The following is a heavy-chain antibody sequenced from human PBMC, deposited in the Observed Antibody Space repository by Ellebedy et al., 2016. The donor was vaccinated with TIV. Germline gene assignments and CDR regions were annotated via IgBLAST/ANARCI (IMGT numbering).Heavy chain of an antibody. CDR2: INSDGSST. Sequence: GGSLRLSCAASGFTFSSYWMHWVRQAPGKGLVWVSRINSDGSSTSYADSVKGRFTISRDNAKNTLYLQMNSLRAEDTAVYYCAREGYGDYWGNSTSDYWGQGTLVTVSS. D-gene: IGHD4-17*01. J-gene: IGHJ4*02. CDR3: AREGYGDYWGNSTSDY. V-gene: IGHV3-74*01. CDR1: GFTFSSYW.